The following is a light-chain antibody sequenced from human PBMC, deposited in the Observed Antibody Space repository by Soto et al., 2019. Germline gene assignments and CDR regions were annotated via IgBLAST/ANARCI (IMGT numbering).Light chain of an antibody. V-gene: IGKV3-11*01. CDR3: QQRSNWSHGTWT. J-gene: IGKJ1*01. CDR1: QSVSSY. CDR2: DAS. Sequence: EIVLTQSPATLSLSPGERATLSCRASQSVSSYLAWYQQKPGQAPRLLIYDASNRATGIPARFSGSGSGTDFTLTISSLEPEDFAVYYCQQRSNWSHGTWTFGQGTKVEIK.